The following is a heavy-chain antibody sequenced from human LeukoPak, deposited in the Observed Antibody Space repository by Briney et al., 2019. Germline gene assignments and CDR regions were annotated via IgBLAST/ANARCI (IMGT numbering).Heavy chain of an antibody. CDR2: ISYDGSNK. J-gene: IGHJ3*02. CDR1: GFTFSSYA. Sequence: GGSLRLSCAASGFTFSSYAMHWVRQAPGKGLEWVAVISYDGSNKYYADSVKGRFTISRDNSKNTLYLQMNSLRAEDTAVYYCARDSDYAPVVVAFDIWGQGTMVTVSS. D-gene: IGHD4-17*01. CDR3: ARDSDYAPVVVAFDI. V-gene: IGHV3-30*04.